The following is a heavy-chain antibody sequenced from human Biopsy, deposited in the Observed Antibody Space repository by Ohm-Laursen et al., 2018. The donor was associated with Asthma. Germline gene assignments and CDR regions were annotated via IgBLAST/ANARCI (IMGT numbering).Heavy chain of an antibody. CDR2: IYSGGTS. Sequence: GSLRLSCAASGFAVGGDHMFWVRQAPGKGLEWVSVIYSGGTSHTADSVRGRFTISRDYSKNTLYLQMHSLRAEDKAVYYCARGDSSNWSHYYFDYWGQGTLVSVSS. CDR1: GFAVGGDH. J-gene: IGHJ4*02. CDR3: ARGDSSNWSHYYFDY. D-gene: IGHD3-22*01. V-gene: IGHV3-53*01.